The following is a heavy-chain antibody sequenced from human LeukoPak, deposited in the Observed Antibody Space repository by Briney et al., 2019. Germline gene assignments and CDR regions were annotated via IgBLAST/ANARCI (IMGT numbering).Heavy chain of an antibody. J-gene: IGHJ4*02. D-gene: IGHD3-22*01. CDR1: GFTFSSYA. CDR3: ARDLWLLHFDY. Sequence: TGGSLRLSCVASGFTFSSYAMSWVRQAPGKGLEWVSAISGSGVTTHYADSVKGRFTISRDNAKNSLYLQMNSLRAEDTAVYYCARDLWLLHFDYWGQGTLVTVSS. V-gene: IGHV3-23*01. CDR2: ISGSGVTT.